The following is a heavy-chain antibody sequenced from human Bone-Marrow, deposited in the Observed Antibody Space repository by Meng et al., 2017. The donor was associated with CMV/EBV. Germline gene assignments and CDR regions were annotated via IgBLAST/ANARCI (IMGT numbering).Heavy chain of an antibody. Sequence: GESLKISCVASGFTFSNAWMNWVRQAPGKGLEWVGRVRSTLAGGTTDYAAPVNGRFTISRDDSKNTLYLQMNSLKTEDTALYYCTSGRSGWGQGTLVTVYS. CDR2: VRSTLAGGTT. D-gene: IGHD3-10*01. J-gene: IGHJ4*02. V-gene: IGHV3-15*01. CDR3: TSGRSG. CDR1: GFTFSNAW.